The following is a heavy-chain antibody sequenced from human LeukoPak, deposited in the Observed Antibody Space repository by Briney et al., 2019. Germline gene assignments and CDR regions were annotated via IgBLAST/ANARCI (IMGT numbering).Heavy chain of an antibody. V-gene: IGHV3-23*01. CDR2: IRGGGGIT. Sequence: GGSLRLSCAAPGFTFSSYAIRWVRQAPGKGLEWVSAIRGGGGITYYADSVKGRFTISRDNSKNTLYLQMNSLRAEDTAVYYCANGHFGSGSYPILDYWGQGTLVTVSS. J-gene: IGHJ4*02. CDR3: ANGHFGSGSYPILDY. D-gene: IGHD3-10*01. CDR1: GFTFSSYA.